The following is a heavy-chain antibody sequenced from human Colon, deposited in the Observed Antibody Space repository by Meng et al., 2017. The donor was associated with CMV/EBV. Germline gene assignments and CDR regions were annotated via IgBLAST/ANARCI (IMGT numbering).Heavy chain of an antibody. CDR3: TRGQFFSDY. Sequence: QVQLVQSGAAVKRPGASVKISCKASGYTFTSYEITWVRQAPGQGLEWMGYMNPYNGNTGYVQKFQGRVTMTRDTSISTAYMELSSLRSDDTAVYYCTRGQFFSDYWGQGTLVTVSS. J-gene: IGHJ4*02. D-gene: IGHD6-19*01. V-gene: IGHV1-8*01. CDR1: GYTFTSYE. CDR2: MNPYNGNT.